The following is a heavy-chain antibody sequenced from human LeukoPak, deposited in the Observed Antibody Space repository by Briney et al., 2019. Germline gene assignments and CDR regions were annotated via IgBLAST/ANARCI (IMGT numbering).Heavy chain of an antibody. CDR1: GGSISSGGYY. Sequence: SETLSLTCTVSGGSISSGGYYWSWIRQHPGKGLEWIGYIYYSGSTYYNPSLKSRVTISVDTSKNQFSLKLSSVTAADTAVYYCARELEELATTLFDYWGQGTLVTVSS. J-gene: IGHJ4*02. CDR3: ARELEELATTLFDY. CDR2: IYYSGST. V-gene: IGHV4-31*03. D-gene: IGHD5-24*01.